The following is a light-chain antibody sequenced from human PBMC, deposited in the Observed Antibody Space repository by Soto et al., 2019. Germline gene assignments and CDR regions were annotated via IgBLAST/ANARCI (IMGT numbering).Light chain of an antibody. CDR2: DNT. Sequence: QSVLTQPPSVSGAPEQRVTISCTGRSSNIGASFDVHWYRHLPGTAPKLLIYDNTNRPSGVPDRFSGSKSGTSASLAITGLQADDEADYYCQSFDSSLNISIFGGGTKLTVL. V-gene: IGLV1-40*01. CDR1: SSNIGASFD. CDR3: QSFDSSLNISI. J-gene: IGLJ2*01.